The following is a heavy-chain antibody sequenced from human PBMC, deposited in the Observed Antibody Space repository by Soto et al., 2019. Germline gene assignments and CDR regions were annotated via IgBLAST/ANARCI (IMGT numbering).Heavy chain of an antibody. CDR2: IFWDDDK. CDR3: AHIYTATGGHFDY. CDR1: GFSLSTSGMG. D-gene: IGHD2-8*02. Sequence: SGPTLVNPTQTLTLTCSFSGFSLSTSGMGVGWIRQPPEKALEWLALIFWDDDKRYNPSLKSRLTITKDTSENQVVLTLTNVDPVDTATYYCAHIYTATGGHFDYWGQGTLVTVSS. V-gene: IGHV2-5*02. J-gene: IGHJ4*02.